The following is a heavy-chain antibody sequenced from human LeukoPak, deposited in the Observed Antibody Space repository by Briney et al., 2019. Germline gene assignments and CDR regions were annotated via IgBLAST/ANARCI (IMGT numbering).Heavy chain of an antibody. D-gene: IGHD2-15*01. CDR2: DSWNSGSI. Sequence: GGAPRLSCAASGFTFCDYFKHWGRAAPREGLGGGSGDSWNSGSIGYADSVKGRFTISRDNAKNSLYLQMNSLRAEDTALYYCAKDRSLGYCSGGSCPSLVGDYWGQGTLVTVSS. J-gene: IGHJ4*02. V-gene: IGHV3-9*01. CDR1: GFTFCDYF. CDR3: AKDRSLGYCSGGSCPSLVGDY.